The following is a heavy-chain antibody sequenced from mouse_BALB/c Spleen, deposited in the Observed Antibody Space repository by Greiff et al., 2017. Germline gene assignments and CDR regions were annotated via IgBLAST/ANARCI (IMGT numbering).Heavy chain of an antibody. D-gene: IGHD1-2*01. Sequence: QVQLKESGAELVRPGTSVKVSCKASGYAFTNYLIEWVKQRPGQGLEWIGVINPGSGGTNYNEKFKGKATLTADKSSSTAYMQLSSLTSDDSAVYFCARFITTAFYAMDYWGQGTSVTVSS. J-gene: IGHJ4*01. CDR3: ARFITTAFYAMDY. CDR1: GYAFTNYL. CDR2: INPGSGGT. V-gene: IGHV1-54*03.